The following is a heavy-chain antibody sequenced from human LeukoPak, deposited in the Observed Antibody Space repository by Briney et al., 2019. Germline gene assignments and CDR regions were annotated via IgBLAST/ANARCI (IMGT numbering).Heavy chain of an antibody. V-gene: IGHV3-74*01. CDR3: AKLVVTPTPVDF. D-gene: IGHD2-21*02. J-gene: IGHJ4*02. Sequence: PGGSLRLSCAASGFTFSSHWMYWVRQAPGKGLVCVAGISGDGTRTIYPDSVKGRFTISRDNAKNTLYVQVNSLRVEDTAVYYCAKLVVTPTPVDFWGQGTLVTVSS. CDR1: GFTFSSHW. CDR2: ISGDGTRT.